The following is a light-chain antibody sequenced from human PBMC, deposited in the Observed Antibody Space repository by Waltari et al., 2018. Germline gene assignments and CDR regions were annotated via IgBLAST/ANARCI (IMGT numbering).Light chain of an antibody. J-gene: IGKJ1*01. CDR3: MQGLQTGT. V-gene: IGKV2-28*01. CDR1: QSLLHSDGYNY. Sequence: DIVMTQSPLSLPVTPGEPASISCRSSQSLLHSDGYNYLDWYLQKPGQSPQLLIYLVSNRASGVRERVSGSGSGTEFTVKISRVEAGEVGIYYCMQGLQTGTFGQGTKVELK. CDR2: LVS.